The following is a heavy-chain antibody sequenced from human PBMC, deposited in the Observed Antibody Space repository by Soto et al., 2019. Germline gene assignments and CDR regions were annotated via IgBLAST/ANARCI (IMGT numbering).Heavy chain of an antibody. CDR1: GFTFSSYG. J-gene: IGHJ3*02. V-gene: IGHV3-30*18. Sequence: PGGSLRLSCAASGFTFSSYGMHWVRQAPGKGPEWVAVISYDGSNKYYADSVKGRFTMSRDNSKNTLYLQMNSLRAEDTAVYYCAKVRGLRYFDWLLDDAFDIWGQGTMVTVSS. D-gene: IGHD3-9*01. CDR2: ISYDGSNK. CDR3: AKVRGLRYFDWLLDDAFDI.